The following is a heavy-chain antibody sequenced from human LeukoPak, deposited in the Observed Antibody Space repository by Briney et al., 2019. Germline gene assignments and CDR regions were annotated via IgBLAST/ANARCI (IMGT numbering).Heavy chain of an antibody. V-gene: IGHV4-34*01. CDR1: GGSFSGYY. J-gene: IGHJ5*02. CDR3: ARVYYDFWSGYYPRRNWFDP. D-gene: IGHD3-3*01. Sequence: PSETLSLTYAVYGGSFSGYYCSWIRQPPGKGLEWIGEINHSGSTNYNPSLKSRVTISVDTSKNQFSLKLGSVTAADTAVYYCARVYYDFWSGYYPRRNWFDPWGQGTLVTVSS. CDR2: INHSGST.